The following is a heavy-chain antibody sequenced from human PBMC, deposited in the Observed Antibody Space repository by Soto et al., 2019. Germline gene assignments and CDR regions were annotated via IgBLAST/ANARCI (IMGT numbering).Heavy chain of an antibody. Sequence: APVEGSCKASGFTLTSYGISWGGQAPGQGLEWMGWISAYSGNTNYAQKLQGRVTMTTDTSTSTAYMDLRSLRSDDTAVYYCARKNDYGDFDYWGQGTLVTVSS. CDR2: ISAYSGNT. J-gene: IGHJ4*02. CDR3: ARKNDYGDFDY. V-gene: IGHV1-18*01. D-gene: IGHD4-17*01. CDR1: GFTLTSYG.